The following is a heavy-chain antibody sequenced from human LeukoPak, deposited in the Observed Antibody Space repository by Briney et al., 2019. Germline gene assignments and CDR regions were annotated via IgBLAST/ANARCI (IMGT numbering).Heavy chain of an antibody. CDR1: GFTFSSYG. Sequence: GGSLRLSCAASGFTFSSYGMHWVRQAPGKGLEWVAFIRYDGSNKYYADSVKGRFTISRDNSKNTLYLQMNSLRAEDTAVYYCAKDLYGLELHYLFDYWGQGTLVTVSS. CDR2: IRYDGSNK. CDR3: AKDLYGLELHYLFDY. V-gene: IGHV3-30*02. J-gene: IGHJ4*02. D-gene: IGHD1-7*01.